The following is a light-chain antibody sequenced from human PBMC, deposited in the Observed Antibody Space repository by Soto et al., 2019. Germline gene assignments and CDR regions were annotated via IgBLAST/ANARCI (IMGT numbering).Light chain of an antibody. CDR3: AAGNDSVNGYV. CDR1: SSNIGTNA. CDR2: NNN. Sequence: QSVLTQPPSASGTPGQKVTISCSGGSSNIGTNAVNWYQQLPGTAPKLLIYNNNQRPSGVPDRFSGSKSGTSASLAISGLQSEDEADYYCAAGNDSVNGYVFGTGTNVTVL. J-gene: IGLJ1*01. V-gene: IGLV1-44*01.